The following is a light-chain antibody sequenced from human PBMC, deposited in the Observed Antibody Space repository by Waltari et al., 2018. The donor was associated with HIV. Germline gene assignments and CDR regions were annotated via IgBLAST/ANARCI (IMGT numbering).Light chain of an antibody. J-gene: IGKJ1*01. Sequence: EIVLTQSPGTLSLSPGERATLSCRASQSIRSIYSAWYQQRPGQAPRLLIYDTSNRATGVPDRFSSSGSGTDFTLTISRLEPEDFGMYYCQQLGTSLWTFGQGTKVEIK. CDR2: DTS. V-gene: IGKV3-20*01. CDR1: QSIRSIY. CDR3: QQLGTSLWT.